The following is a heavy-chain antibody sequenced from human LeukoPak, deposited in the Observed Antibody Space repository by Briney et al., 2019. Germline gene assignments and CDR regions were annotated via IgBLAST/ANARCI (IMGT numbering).Heavy chain of an antibody. J-gene: IGHJ4*02. CDR1: GFPFGAYG. CDR2: IWYDGSNK. Sequence: PGGNVRLSCAASGFPFGAYGMHWVRQAPGKGLEWVAVIWYDGSNKYYADSVKGRFTISRDNSKNTLYLQMNSPRAEDTAVYYCASSENWGQGTLVTVSS. CDR3: ASSEN. D-gene: IGHD1-26*01. V-gene: IGHV3-33*01.